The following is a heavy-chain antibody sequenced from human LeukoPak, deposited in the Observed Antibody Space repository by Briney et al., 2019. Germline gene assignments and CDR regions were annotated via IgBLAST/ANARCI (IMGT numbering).Heavy chain of an antibody. CDR1: GFTFTNYA. J-gene: IGHJ6*02. V-gene: IGHV3-23*01. Sequence: GGSLRLSCVASGFTFTNYAMSWIRQAPGKGLEWVSTISNTGTDTYYADSVQGRSTIYRGNSEHTLYLQMNNLRAEDTAIYYCAKVPYSDYGSGRPPFMDVWGQGTTVAVSS. D-gene: IGHD3-10*01. CDR2: ISNTGTDT. CDR3: AKVPYSDYGSGRPPFMDV.